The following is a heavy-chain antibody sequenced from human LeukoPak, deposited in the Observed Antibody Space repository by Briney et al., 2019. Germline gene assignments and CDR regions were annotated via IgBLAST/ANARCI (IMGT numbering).Heavy chain of an antibody. D-gene: IGHD3/OR15-3a*01. CDR3: AKDLSFGADWPYFDY. V-gene: IGHV3-30*18. CDR2: ISFDGSKK. CDR1: GFTLSSYG. J-gene: IGHJ4*02. Sequence: PGGSLRLSCAASGFTLSSYGIHWGRQAPGKGLEWVAFISFDGSKKYYGDSVKGRFTTSRDNSKHSLYLQMNSLRPDDTSMYYCAKDLSFGADWPYFDYWGQGTLVTVSS.